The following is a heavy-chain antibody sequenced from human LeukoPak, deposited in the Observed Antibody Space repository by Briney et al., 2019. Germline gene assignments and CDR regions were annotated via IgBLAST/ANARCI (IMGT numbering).Heavy chain of an antibody. J-gene: IGHJ4*02. CDR1: GGSISSYY. CDR2: IYYSGGT. Sequence: SETLSLTCTVSGGSISSYYWSWIRQPPGKGLGWIGYIYYSGGTNYNPSLQSRVTISVDTSTHQFSLRLRSVAAADPAVYYCARGGRGLQLGCWGQGTLASVSS. V-gene: IGHV4-59*01. CDR3: ARGGRGLQLGC. D-gene: IGHD5-24*01.